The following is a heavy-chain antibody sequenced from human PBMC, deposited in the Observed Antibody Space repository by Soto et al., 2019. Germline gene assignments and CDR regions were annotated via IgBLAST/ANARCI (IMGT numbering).Heavy chain of an antibody. V-gene: IGHV1-46*01. D-gene: IGHD5-18*01. CDR3: ASEVERGYSYGCLEY. J-gene: IGHJ4*02. CDR2: INPSGGST. Sequence: QVQLVQSGAEVKKPGASVKVSCKASGYTFTSYYMHWVRQAPGQGLEWMGIINPSGGSTTYAQKFQGRVTMTRDTSTSTVYMELSSLRSEDTAVYYCASEVERGYSYGCLEYWGQGTLVTVSS. CDR1: GYTFTSYY.